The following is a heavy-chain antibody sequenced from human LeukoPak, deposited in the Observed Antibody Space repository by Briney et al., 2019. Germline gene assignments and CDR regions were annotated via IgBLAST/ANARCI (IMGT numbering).Heavy chain of an antibody. J-gene: IGHJ4*02. V-gene: IGHV1-2*02. CDR3: AREYSSGQN. CDR1: GYTFTNYY. CDR2: INCNSGGA. Sequence: ASVKVSCKASGYTFTNYYMHWVRQAPGQGLEWMGWINCNSGGANYAQKFQGRVTMTKDTSISTAYMELSRLRSDDTAMYYCAREYSSGQNWGQGTLVTVSS. D-gene: IGHD6-19*01.